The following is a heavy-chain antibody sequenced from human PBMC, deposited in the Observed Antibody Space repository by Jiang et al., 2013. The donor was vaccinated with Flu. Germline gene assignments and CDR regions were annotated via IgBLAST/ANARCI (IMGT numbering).Heavy chain of an antibody. V-gene: IGHV4-59*01. D-gene: IGHD4-17*01. CDR1: GGSISSYY. Sequence: EYGSGLVKPSETLSLTCTVSGGSISSYYWSWIRQSPGEGLEWIGYIYYSGSTNYNPSLKSRVTISVDTSKNQFSLKLSSVTAADTAVYYCASFPVSPTSYTWFDPWGQGTLVTVSS. CDR3: ASFPVSPTSYTWFDP. CDR2: IYYSGST. J-gene: IGHJ5*02.